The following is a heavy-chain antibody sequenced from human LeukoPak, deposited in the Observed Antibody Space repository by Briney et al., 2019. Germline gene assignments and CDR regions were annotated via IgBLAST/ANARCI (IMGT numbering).Heavy chain of an antibody. Sequence: KPSETLSLTCTVPGGSISSYYWSWIRQPPGKGLEWIGYIYYSGSTNYNPSLKSRVTISVDTSKNQFSLKLSSVTAADTAVYYCARSSRDGYNRGAFDIWGQGTMVTVSS. D-gene: IGHD5-24*01. CDR1: GGSISSYY. J-gene: IGHJ3*02. V-gene: IGHV4-59*08. CDR2: IYYSGST. CDR3: ARSSRDGYNRGAFDI.